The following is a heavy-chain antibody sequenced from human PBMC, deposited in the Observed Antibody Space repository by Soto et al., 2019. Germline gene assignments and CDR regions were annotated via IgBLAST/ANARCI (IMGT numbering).Heavy chain of an antibody. D-gene: IGHD2-21*02. J-gene: IGHJ4*02. CDR3: ARNSYISGDHDSYYFDC. Sequence: GASVKVSCKASGYTFTRYAMHWVRQAPGQRPEWMGWINAGNGDTKYSEKLQGRVTFTRDTSASTTYMELSSLRSEDTAVYYCARNSYISGDHDSYYFDCWGQGTLVTVSS. V-gene: IGHV1-3*01. CDR2: INAGNGDT. CDR1: GYTFTRYA.